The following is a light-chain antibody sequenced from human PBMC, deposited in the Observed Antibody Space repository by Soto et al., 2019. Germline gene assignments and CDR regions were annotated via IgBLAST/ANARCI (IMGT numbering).Light chain of an antibody. CDR1: QDISNS. CDR2: AAS. J-gene: IGKJ5*01. Sequence: DIQMTQSPSPLSASVGDRVTITCRASQDISNSLAWVQQKPGKAPKSLIFAASSWQSGVPSKFSGSGSGTDFTLTISSLHPEDFATYYCQQYHSFPLTFGQGTRLEIK. V-gene: IGKV1-16*02. CDR3: QQYHSFPLT.